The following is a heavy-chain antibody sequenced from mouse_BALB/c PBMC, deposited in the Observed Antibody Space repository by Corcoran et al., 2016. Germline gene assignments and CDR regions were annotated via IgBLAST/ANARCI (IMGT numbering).Heavy chain of an antibody. Sequence: LVKTGASVKISCKASGYSFTGYYMHWVKQSPGKSLEWIGYISCYNGAITYNQKFKGKATFTGDTSSSTAYMQFNSLTSEDSAVYYCARGGDGYLFSFAYWGQGTLVTVSA. J-gene: IGHJ3*01. CDR3: ARGGDGYLFSFAY. V-gene: IGHV1S34*01. CDR1: GYSFTGYY. CDR2: ISCYNGAI. D-gene: IGHD2-3*01.